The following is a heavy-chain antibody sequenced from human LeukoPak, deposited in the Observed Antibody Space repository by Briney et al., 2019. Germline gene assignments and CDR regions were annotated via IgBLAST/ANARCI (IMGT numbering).Heavy chain of an antibody. CDR2: INPNSGGT. J-gene: IGHJ4*02. D-gene: IGHD2-15*01. CDR1: GYTFTGYY. V-gene: IGHV1-2*02. Sequence: ASVTVSCKASGYTFTGYYMHWVRQAPGQGLEGMGWINPNSGGTNYAQKFQGRVTMTRDTSISTAYMELSRLRSDDTAVYYCARGYCSGGSCYLAAYYFDYWGQGTLVTVSS. CDR3: ARGYCSGGSCYLAAYYFDY.